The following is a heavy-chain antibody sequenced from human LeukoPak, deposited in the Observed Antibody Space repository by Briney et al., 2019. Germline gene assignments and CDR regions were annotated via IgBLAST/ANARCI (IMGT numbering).Heavy chain of an antibody. CDR1: GFTFSDYY. J-gene: IGHJ4*02. CDR3: ARRVGATGGFFDH. V-gene: IGHV3-11*01. CDR2: SSSSGSNI. Sequence: GGSLGLSCAAPGFTFSDYYMSWIRQAPGKGLEWLSYSSSSGSNIYYADSVKGRFTISRDNAKNSLYLQMNSLRAEDTAVYYCARRVGATGGFFDHWGQGTLVTVSS. D-gene: IGHD1-26*01.